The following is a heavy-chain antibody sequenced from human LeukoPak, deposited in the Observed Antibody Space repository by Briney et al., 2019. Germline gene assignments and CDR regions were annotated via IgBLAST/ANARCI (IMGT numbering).Heavy chain of an antibody. CDR2: INHSGST. CDR1: GGSFSGYY. V-gene: IGHV4-34*01. CDR3: ARAPRSGGSCYFDY. Sequence: SETLSLTCAVYGGSFSGYYWSWIRQPPGKGLEWIGEINHSGSTNYNLSLKSRVTISVDTSKNQFSLKLSSVTAADTAVYYCARAPRSGGSCYFDYWGQGTLVTVSS. J-gene: IGHJ4*02. D-gene: IGHD2-15*01.